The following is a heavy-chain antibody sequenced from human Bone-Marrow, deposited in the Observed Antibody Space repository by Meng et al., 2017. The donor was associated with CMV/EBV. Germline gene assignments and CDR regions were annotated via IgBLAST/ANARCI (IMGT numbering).Heavy chain of an antibody. CDR2: ISWDGGST. Sequence: GESLKISCAASGFTFDDYAMHWVRQAPGKGLEWVSLISWDGGSTYYADSVKGRFTISRDNSKNSLYLQMNSLRAEDTALYYCAKGPMVRGVISYYGMDVCGQGITVTASS. V-gene: IGHV3-43D*03. CDR3: AKGPMVRGVISYYGMDV. D-gene: IGHD3-10*01. CDR1: GFTFDDYA. J-gene: IGHJ6*02.